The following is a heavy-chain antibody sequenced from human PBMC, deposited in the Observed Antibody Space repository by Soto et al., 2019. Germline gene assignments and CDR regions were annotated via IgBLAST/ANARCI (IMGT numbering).Heavy chain of an antibody. D-gene: IGHD1-26*01. CDR1: GYTLTELS. Sequence: APVKVSCKVSGYTLTELSMHWVRQAPGKGIEWMGGFDPEDGETIYAQKFQGRVTMTEDTSTDTAYMELSSLRSDDTAVYYCATVYRGSYGFMPHGMHFWDQGTTVTVSS. CDR2: FDPEDGET. CDR3: ATVYRGSYGFMPHGMHF. J-gene: IGHJ6*02. V-gene: IGHV1-24*01.